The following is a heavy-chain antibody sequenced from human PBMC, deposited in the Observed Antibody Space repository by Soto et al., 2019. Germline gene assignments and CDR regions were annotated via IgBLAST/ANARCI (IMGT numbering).Heavy chain of an antibody. CDR3: ARHQSHSSSYVDP. CDR2: IYHSGST. Sequence: PSETLSLTCAVSGGSISSSNWWSWVRQSPGKGLEWIGEIYHSGSTNYNPSLKSRVTISVDESKNQFSLRVTSVTAADTAVYYCARHQSHSSSYVDPWGQGTLVTVSS. CDR1: GGSISSSNW. J-gene: IGHJ5*02. D-gene: IGHD6-13*01. V-gene: IGHV4-4*02.